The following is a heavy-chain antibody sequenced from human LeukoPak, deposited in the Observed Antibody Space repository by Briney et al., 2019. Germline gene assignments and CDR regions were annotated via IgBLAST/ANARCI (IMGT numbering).Heavy chain of an antibody. V-gene: IGHV3-48*03. Sequence: GGSVRLSCAASGFTFSSYEMNWVRQAPGKGLEWVSYISGSGSTINYADSVRGRFTISRDNVKNSLYLQMNSLRDEDTAFYYCARDRYYGSGTFDYWGQGTLVTVSS. D-gene: IGHD3-10*01. J-gene: IGHJ4*02. CDR3: ARDRYYGSGTFDY. CDR2: ISGSGSTI. CDR1: GFTFSSYE.